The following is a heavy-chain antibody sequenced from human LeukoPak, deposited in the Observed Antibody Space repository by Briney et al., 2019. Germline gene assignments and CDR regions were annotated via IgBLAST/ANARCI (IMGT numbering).Heavy chain of an antibody. D-gene: IGHD7-27*01. J-gene: IGHJ4*02. Sequence: GGSLRLSCAASGFTFSSYWMSWVRQAPGKGLEWVANIKQDGGEKYYVDSVKGRFTISRDNAKNSLYMQMNSLRAEDTAVYYCTRTTLNWGVDYWGQGTLVTVSS. V-gene: IGHV3-7*01. CDR2: IKQDGGEK. CDR1: GFTFSSYW. CDR3: TRTTLNWGVDY.